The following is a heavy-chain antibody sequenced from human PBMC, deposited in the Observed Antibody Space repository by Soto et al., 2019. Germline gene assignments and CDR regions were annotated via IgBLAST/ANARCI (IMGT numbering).Heavy chain of an antibody. D-gene: IGHD2-2*01. CDR3: ARSATYTSPIDS. J-gene: IGHJ4*02. Sequence: PGGSLRLSCAASGFTFSSNTMLWVRQAPGKGLEWVALISYDGSNNYYADSVKGRFTISRDNSKNTLYLQMNSLRAEDTAVYYCARSATYTSPIDSWGRGTLVTVSS. CDR2: ISYDGSNN. CDR1: GFTFSSNT. V-gene: IGHV3-30-3*01.